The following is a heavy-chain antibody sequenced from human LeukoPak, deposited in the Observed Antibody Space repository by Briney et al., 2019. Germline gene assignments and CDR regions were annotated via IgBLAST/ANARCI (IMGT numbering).Heavy chain of an antibody. CDR2: ISWNSVSI. CDR3: AKDIGVVTAIGNFDY. Sequence: GGSLRLSCAASGFTFDDYAMHWVRQAPGKGLEWVSGISWNSVSIGYADSVKGRFTISRDNAKNSLYLQMNSLRAEDTALYYCAKDIGVVTAIGNFDYWGQGTLVTVSS. J-gene: IGHJ4*02. V-gene: IGHV3-9*01. CDR1: GFTFDDYA. D-gene: IGHD2-21*02.